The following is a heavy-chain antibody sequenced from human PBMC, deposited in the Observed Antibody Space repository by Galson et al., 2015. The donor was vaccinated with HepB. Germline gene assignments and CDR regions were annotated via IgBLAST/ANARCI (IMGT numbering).Heavy chain of an antibody. CDR1: GFTFSSYA. V-gene: IGHV3-30-3*01. CDR3: ARDVAAGYGSSWFGPDH. D-gene: IGHD6-13*01. J-gene: IGHJ4*02. Sequence: SLRLSCAASGFTFSSYAMHWVRQAPGKGLEWVAVISDDGSNKYYADSVKGRFSISRDDSENTLYLHMNSLRPEDTAVYYCARDVAAGYGSSWFGPDHWGQGTLVTVSS. CDR2: ISDDGSNK.